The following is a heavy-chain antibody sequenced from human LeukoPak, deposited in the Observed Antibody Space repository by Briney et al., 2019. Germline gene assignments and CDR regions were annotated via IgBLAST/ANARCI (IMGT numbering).Heavy chain of an antibody. CDR1: GFTFSSYS. V-gene: IGHV3-21*01. D-gene: IGHD6-13*01. Sequence: TGGSLRLSCAASGFTFSSYSMNWVRQAPGKGLEWVSSISSSSSYIYYADSVKGRFTISRDNAKSSLYLQMNSLRAEDTAVYYCARVRQQLGHDAFDIWGQGTMVTVSS. J-gene: IGHJ3*02. CDR3: ARVRQQLGHDAFDI. CDR2: ISSSSSYI.